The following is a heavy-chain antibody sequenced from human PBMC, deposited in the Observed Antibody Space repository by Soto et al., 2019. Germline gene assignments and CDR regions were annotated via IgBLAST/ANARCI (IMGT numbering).Heavy chain of an antibody. CDR2: ISGSGEST. D-gene: IGHD3-22*01. V-gene: IGHV3-23*01. J-gene: IGHJ5*01. CDR1: GFPFSGYA. Sequence: EVQLLESGGGLVQPGGSLRLSCAASGFPFSGYAMSWVRRAPGKGPEWVSSISGSGESTHYADSVKGRSTISRDNSKNTLYLQMHSLRAEDTAVYYCAKEGAGYYDSSPYDSWGQGTLVTVSS. CDR3: AKEGAGYYDSSPYDS.